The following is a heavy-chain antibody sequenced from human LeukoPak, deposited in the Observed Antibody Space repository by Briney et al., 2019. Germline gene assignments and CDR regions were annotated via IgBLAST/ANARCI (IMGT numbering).Heavy chain of an antibody. J-gene: IGHJ3*02. CDR1: GYTFTDYY. V-gene: IGHV1-2*02. CDR3: ARVGGASRFGYGFDI. D-gene: IGHD1-26*01. CDR2: INPNSGGT. Sequence: ASVKVSCKASGYTFTDYYMHWVRQAPGQGLEWMGWINPNSGGTNYAQKFEGRVTMTRDTSISTAYMELSRLRSDDTADYFCARVGGASRFGYGFDIWGQGTMVTVSS.